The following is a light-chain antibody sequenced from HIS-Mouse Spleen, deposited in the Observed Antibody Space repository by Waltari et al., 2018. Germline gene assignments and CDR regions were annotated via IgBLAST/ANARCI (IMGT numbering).Light chain of an antibody. CDR2: LGS. Sequence: IVMTHSPLSLPVTPEEPASISCRSSQSLLHSNGYNYLDWYLQKPGQSPQLLIYLGSNRASGVPDRFSGSGSGTDFTLKISRVEAEDVGVYYCMQALQTPTFGQGTRLEIK. CDR1: QSLLHSNGYNY. CDR3: MQALQTPT. V-gene: IGKV2-28*01. J-gene: IGKJ5*01.